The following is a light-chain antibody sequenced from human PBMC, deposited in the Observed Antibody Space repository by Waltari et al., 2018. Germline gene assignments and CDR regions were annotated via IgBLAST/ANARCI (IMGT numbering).Light chain of an antibody. CDR1: TSDVWTYNL. J-gene: IGLJ1*01. CDR3: CSYVSNTYV. V-gene: IGLV2-23*01. Sequence: QSALTQPASVSGSPGQSITISCTGTTSDVWTYNLVSWYQQHPGKAPKLIIFEGTKRPSGVSNRFFASKSGNTASLTISGLQADDEADYHCCSYVSNTYVFGTGTKLTVL. CDR2: EGT.